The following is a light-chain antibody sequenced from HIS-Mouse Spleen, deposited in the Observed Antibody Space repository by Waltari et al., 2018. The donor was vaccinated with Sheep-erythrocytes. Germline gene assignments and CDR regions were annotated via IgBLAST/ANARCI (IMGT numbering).Light chain of an antibody. CDR1: ALPKKY. J-gene: IGLJ1*01. CDR2: EDS. V-gene: IGLV3-10*01. Sequence: SYELTQPPSVSVSPGQTARITCPGDALPKKYAYWYQQKSGQAPVLVIYEDSKRPSGCPERFSGSSSGTMATLTISGAHGEDEADYYCYSTDSSGNHYVFGTGTKVTVL. CDR3: YSTDSSGNHYV.